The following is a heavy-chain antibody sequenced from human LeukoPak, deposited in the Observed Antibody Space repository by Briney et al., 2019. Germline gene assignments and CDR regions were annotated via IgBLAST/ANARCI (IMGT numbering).Heavy chain of an antibody. D-gene: IGHD2-2*01. J-gene: IGHJ6*04. Sequence: SGTLSLTCAVSGGSISSSNWRSWVRQPPGKGLEWIGEIYHSGSTNYNPSLKRRVTISVDKSKNQFSLKLSAVTAADTAVEYWASDDHIVLVPAAMNSGGYYYYYGMDVWGKGTTVTVSS. CDR3: ASDDHIVLVPAAMNSGGYYYYYGMDV. CDR2: IYHSGST. V-gene: IGHV4-4*02. CDR1: GGSISSSNW.